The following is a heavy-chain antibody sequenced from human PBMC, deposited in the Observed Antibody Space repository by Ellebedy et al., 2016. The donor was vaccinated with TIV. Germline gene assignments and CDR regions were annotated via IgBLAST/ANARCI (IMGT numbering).Heavy chain of an antibody. Sequence: GESLKISXAASGFTFSSYDMHWVRQATGKGLEWVSAIGTAGDTYYPGSVKGRFTISRENAKNSLYLQMNSLRAGDTAVYYCARLGLLHWYFDLWGRGTLVTVSS. CDR2: IGTAGDT. CDR1: GFTFSSYD. CDR3: ARLGLLHWYFDL. D-gene: IGHD2-21*02. J-gene: IGHJ2*01. V-gene: IGHV3-13*01.